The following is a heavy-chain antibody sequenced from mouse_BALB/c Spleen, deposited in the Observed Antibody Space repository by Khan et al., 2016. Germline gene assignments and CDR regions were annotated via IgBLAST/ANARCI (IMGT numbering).Heavy chain of an antibody. D-gene: IGHD2-4*01. CDR3: ARDEYDEVYCPMAY. J-gene: IGHJ4*01. CDR1: GYSITSGYS. CDR2: IHYNGST. Sequence: EVQLQESGPDLVKPSQSLSLTCTVSGYSITSGYSWHWIRQFPGNKLEWMGYIHYNGSTNYNPSLKSRISITRDTSKNQFFLQLNFVTTVDTATYYWARDEYDEVYCPMAYWGQGTSVTVSS. V-gene: IGHV3-1*02.